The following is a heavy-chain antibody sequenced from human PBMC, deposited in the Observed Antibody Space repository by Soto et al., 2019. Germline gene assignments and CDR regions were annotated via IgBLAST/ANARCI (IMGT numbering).Heavy chain of an antibody. CDR3: ARGGSLTWYFDL. V-gene: IGHV3-74*01. CDR2: INSDGSST. D-gene: IGHD1-26*01. CDR1: GFTFSSYW. J-gene: IGHJ2*01. Sequence: WGSLRLSCAASGFTFSSYWMHWVRQAPGKGLVWVSRINSDGSSTSYADSVKGRFTISRDNAKNTLYLQMNSLRAEDTAVYYCARGGSLTWYFDLWGRGTLVNVAS.